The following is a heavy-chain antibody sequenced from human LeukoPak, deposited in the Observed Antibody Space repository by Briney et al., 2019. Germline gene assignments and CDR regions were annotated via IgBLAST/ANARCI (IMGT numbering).Heavy chain of an antibody. CDR2: MNPNSGNT. CDR1: GYTFTSYD. J-gene: IGHJ3*02. CDR3: ARSGSYYYDSSGYSHDAFDI. V-gene: IGHV1-8*03. D-gene: IGHD3-22*01. Sequence: ASVKVSCKASGYTFTSYDINWVRQATGQGLEWMGWMNPNSGNTGYAQKFQGRVTITRNTSISTAYMELSSLRSEDTAVYYCARSGSYYYDSSGYSHDAFDIWGQGTMVTVSS.